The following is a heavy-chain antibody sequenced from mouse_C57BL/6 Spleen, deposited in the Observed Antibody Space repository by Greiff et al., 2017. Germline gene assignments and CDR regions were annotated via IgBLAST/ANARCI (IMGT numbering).Heavy chain of an antibody. J-gene: IGHJ3*01. CDR2: IDPEVGDT. Sequence: VQLQQSGAELVKPGASVKLSCTASGFNIKDYYMPWVKQRTEQGLEWIGRIDPEVGDTKYAQKFPGKATIAADTSSNTAYLQLSRLTSEDTDDYSSARSGYGSRYRFAYWGQGTLVTVSA. CDR1: GFNIKDYY. CDR3: ARSGYGSRYRFAY. D-gene: IGHD1-1*01. V-gene: IGHV14-2*01.